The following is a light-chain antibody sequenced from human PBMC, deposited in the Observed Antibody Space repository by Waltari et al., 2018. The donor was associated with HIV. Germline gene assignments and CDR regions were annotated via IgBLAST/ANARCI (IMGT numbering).Light chain of an antibody. Sequence: QSVLTQPPSASGTPGQRVTISCSGSRSNIASNTVNWYQQLPGTAPKLLICSNNQRPLGVPDRFSRSKSGTSASLAISGLQSEDEADYYCAAWDDNLNGWVFGGGTKLTVL. CDR3: AAWDDNLNGWV. CDR1: RSNIASNT. V-gene: IGLV1-44*01. J-gene: IGLJ3*02. CDR2: SNN.